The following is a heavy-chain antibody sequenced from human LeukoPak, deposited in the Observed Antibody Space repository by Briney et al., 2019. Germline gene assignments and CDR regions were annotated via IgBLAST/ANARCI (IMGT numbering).Heavy chain of an antibody. D-gene: IGHD1-7*01. J-gene: IGHJ4*02. CDR2: IYSGGST. Sequence: GGSLRLSCAATGFTVSSNYMTCVRQAPGKGLEWVSVIYSGGSTYYADSVKGRFTISRDNSKNTLYLQMNSLRAEDTAVYYCARGSITGTTVDYWGQGTLVTVSS. CDR3: ARGSITGTTVDY. CDR1: GFTVSSNY. V-gene: IGHV3-66*01.